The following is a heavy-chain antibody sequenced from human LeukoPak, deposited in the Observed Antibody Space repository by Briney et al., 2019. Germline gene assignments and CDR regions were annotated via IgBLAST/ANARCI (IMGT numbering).Heavy chain of an antibody. V-gene: IGHV3-53*01. Sequence: PGGSLRLSCAASGFTVSSTYMCWVRQAPGKGLEWVSVIYSGGSTYYVDSVKGRFTISRDNSKNTLYLQMNSLRAEDTAVYYCASGDIGWLQLNSWGQGTLVTVSS. CDR1: GFTVSSTY. J-gene: IGHJ4*02. CDR3: ASGDIGWLQLNS. CDR2: IYSGGST. D-gene: IGHD5-24*01.